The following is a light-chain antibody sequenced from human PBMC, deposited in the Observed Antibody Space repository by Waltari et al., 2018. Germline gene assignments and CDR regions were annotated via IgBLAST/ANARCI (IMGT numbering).Light chain of an antibody. Sequence: DIQTTQSPSTLSASVGDRVTITCRASQSISGWLAWYQQKPGKAPKLLIYRASKLGSGVPSRFSGSGDGTNFSLTITSLQPDDFATDYCHQFNGCAFGQGTTVEVK. CDR3: HQFNGCA. J-gene: IGKJ1*01. CDR1: QSISGW. V-gene: IGKV1-5*03. CDR2: RAS.